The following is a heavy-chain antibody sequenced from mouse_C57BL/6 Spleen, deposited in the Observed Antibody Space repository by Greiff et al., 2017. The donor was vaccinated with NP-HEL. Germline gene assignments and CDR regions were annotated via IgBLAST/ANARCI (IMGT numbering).Heavy chain of an antibody. CDR1: GYAFTNYL. Sequence: LQESGAELVRPGTSVKVSCKASGYAFTNYLIEWVKQRPGQGLEWIGVINPGSGGTNYNEKFKGKATLTADKSSSTAYMQLSSLTSEDSAVYFCARKSSSWFAYWGQGTLVTVSA. CDR2: INPGSGGT. CDR3: ARKSSSWFAY. V-gene: IGHV1-54*01. J-gene: IGHJ3*01.